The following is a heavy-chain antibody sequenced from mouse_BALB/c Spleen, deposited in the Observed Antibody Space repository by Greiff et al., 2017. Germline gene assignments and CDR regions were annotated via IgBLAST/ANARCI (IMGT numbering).Heavy chain of an antibody. Sequence: EVHLVESGGDLVKPGGSLKLSCAASGFTFSSYGMSWVRQTPDKRLEWVATISSGGSYTYYPDSVKGRFTISRDNAKNTLYLQMSSLKSEDTAMYYCARRDYGYDDAMDYWGQGTSVTVSS. D-gene: IGHD2-2*01. V-gene: IGHV5-6*01. CDR2: ISSGGSYT. CDR1: GFTFSSYG. J-gene: IGHJ4*01. CDR3: ARRDYGYDDAMDY.